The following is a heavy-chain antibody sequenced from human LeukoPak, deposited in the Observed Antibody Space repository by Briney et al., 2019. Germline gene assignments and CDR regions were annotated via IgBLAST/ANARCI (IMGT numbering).Heavy chain of an antibody. V-gene: IGHV4-59*12. J-gene: IGHJ5*02. CDR3: ARELWFGELFGWFDP. Sequence: SETLSLTCTVSGGSISSYYWSWIRQPPGKGLEWIGYIYYSGSTNYNPSLKSRVTISVDTSKNQFSLKLSSVTAADTAVYYCARELWFGELFGWFDPWGQGTLVTVSS. D-gene: IGHD3-10*01. CDR1: GGSISSYY. CDR2: IYYSGST.